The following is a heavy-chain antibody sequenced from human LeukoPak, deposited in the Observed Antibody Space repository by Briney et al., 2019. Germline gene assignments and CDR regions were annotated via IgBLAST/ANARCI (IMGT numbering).Heavy chain of an antibody. J-gene: IGHJ4*02. D-gene: IGHD5-18*01. Sequence: SETLSLTCTVSGGSISSYYWSWIRQPPGKGLEWIGYIYYSGSTNYNPSLKSRVTISVDTSKNQFSLKLSSVTAADTAVYYCASSLKYSYGYKYWGQGTLVTVSS. CDR3: ASSLKYSYGYKY. V-gene: IGHV4-59*01. CDR2: IYYSGST. CDR1: GGSISSYY.